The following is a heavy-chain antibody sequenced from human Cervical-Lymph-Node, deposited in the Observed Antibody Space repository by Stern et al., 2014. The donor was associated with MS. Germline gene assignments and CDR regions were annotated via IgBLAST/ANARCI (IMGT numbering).Heavy chain of an antibody. CDR2: IYYSGTT. J-gene: IGHJ6*02. V-gene: IGHV4-31*03. CDR3: ARDHFTTSLDV. Sequence: VQLVQSGPGLVKPSQTLSLTCTVSGGSISRDNYYWTWIRQHPGKGLEWIGHIYYSGTTYYNPSLKSRVSITVDTSKNLFSLRLSSVTAADTAVYYCARDHFTTSLDVWGHGTTVTVS. CDR1: GGSISRDNYY. D-gene: IGHD2-2*01.